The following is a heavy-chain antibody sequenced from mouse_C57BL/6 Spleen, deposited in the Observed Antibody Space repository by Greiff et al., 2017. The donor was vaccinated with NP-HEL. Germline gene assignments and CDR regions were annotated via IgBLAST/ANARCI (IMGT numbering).Heavy chain of an antibody. V-gene: IGHV1-5*01. CDR2: IYPGNSDT. CDR1: GYTFTSYW. D-gene: IGHD2-4*01. CDR3: TREGLYDYDGYFDV. Sequence: VQLQQSGTVLARPGASVKMSCKTSGYTFTSYWMHWVKQRPGQGLEWIGAIYPGNSDTSYNQKFKGKAKLTAVTSASTAYMELSSLTNEDSAVYYGTREGLYDYDGYFDVWGTGTTVTVSS. J-gene: IGHJ1*03.